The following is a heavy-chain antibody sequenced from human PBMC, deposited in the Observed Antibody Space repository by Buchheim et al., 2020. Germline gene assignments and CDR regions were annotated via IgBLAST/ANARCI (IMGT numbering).Heavy chain of an antibody. J-gene: IGHJ3*02. Sequence: QVQLVQSGAEVKKPGASVKVSCKASGYTFTSYYMHWVRQAPGQGLEWMGIINPSGGSTSYAQKFQGSVTRTRDTSTSTVYMELSSLRSEDTAVYYCARDQPHYGGRQQNAFDIWGQGT. D-gene: IGHD4-23*01. V-gene: IGHV1-46*03. CDR2: INPSGGST. CDR1: GYTFTSYY. CDR3: ARDQPHYGGRQQNAFDI.